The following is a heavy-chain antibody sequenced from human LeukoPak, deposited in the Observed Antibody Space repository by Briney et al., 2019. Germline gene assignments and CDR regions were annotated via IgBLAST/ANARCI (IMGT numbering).Heavy chain of an antibody. Sequence: GGSLRLSCVASALPVRGDYMSWVRQAPGKGLEWVSLMYTGGATYYADSVKGRFTITRDNSKNTLYLQMNSLRAEDTAVYYCASRIWWGQGTLVSVFS. CDR1: ALPVRGDY. CDR2: MYTGGAT. V-gene: IGHV3-53*01. J-gene: IGHJ4*02. CDR3: ASRIW.